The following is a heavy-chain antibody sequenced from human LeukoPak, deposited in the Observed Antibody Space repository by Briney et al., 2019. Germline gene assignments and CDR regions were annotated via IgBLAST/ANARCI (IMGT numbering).Heavy chain of an antibody. V-gene: IGHV4-39*07. CDR1: GGSISSSSYY. CDR3: ARGEDNDFDY. D-gene: IGHD2-15*01. Sequence: SETLSLTCTVSGGSISSSSYYWGWIRQPPGKGLEWIGSIYYSGSTNYNPSLKSRVTMSVDTSKNQFSLKLSSVTAADTAVYYCARGEDNDFDYWGQGTLVTVSS. J-gene: IGHJ4*02. CDR2: IYYSGST.